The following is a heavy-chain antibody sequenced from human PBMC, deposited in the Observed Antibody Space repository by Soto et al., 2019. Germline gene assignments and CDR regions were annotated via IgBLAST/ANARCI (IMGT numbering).Heavy chain of an antibody. D-gene: IGHD6-19*01. J-gene: IGHJ4*02. Sequence: GESLKISCKVSGDSFTGFWIGWVRQMPGKGLEWLGSIYPRDSDTRYSPSFQGQVTISADKSLTTAYLQWNSLQASDTAIYYCARQHPLDSRVWFTWGQGTLVTVSS. CDR3: ARQHPLDSRVWFT. CDR1: GDSFTGFW. V-gene: IGHV5-51*01. CDR2: IYPRDSDT.